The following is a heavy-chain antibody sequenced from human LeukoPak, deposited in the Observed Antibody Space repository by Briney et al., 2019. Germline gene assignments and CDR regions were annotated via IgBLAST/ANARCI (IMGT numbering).Heavy chain of an antibody. CDR2: IRSTIYGGTT. CDR1: GFDFGDFA. J-gene: IGHJ3*01. CDR3: TRDHPASFDV. V-gene: IGHV3-49*04. Sequence: GGSLRLSCTVSGFDFGDFAMSWVRQAPGKGLEWLGFIRSTIYGGTTDYAASVKGRFTISRDDSKSIAYLQMNSLKTEDTAMYYCTRDHPASFDVWGQGTLVTVSS.